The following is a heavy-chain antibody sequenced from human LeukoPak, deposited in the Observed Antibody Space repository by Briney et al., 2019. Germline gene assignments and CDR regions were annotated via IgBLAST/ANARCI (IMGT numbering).Heavy chain of an antibody. CDR2: ISGSGGST. Sequence: GGSLRLSCAASGFTLSSYAMSWVRQAPGKGLEWVSGISGSGGSTYYADSVKGRFTISRDNSKNTLYSQMNSLRAEDTAAYYCAKGPQVGSGYHPDYWGQGILVTVSS. CDR3: AKGPQVGSGYHPDY. D-gene: IGHD3-22*01. V-gene: IGHV3-23*01. J-gene: IGHJ4*02. CDR1: GFTLSSYA.